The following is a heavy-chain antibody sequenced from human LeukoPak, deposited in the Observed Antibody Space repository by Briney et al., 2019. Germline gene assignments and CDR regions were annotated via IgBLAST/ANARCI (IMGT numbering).Heavy chain of an antibody. CDR2: ISSSSTI. CDR1: GFTFSSYS. J-gene: IGHJ4*02. CDR3: ARETGALREFDY. D-gene: IGHD4-17*01. V-gene: IGHV3-48*01. Sequence: GGSLRLSCAASGFTFSSYSMNWVRQAPGKGLEWVSYISSSSTIYYADSVKGRFTISRDNAKNSLYLQMNSLRAEDTAVYYCARETGALREFDYWGQGTLVTVSS.